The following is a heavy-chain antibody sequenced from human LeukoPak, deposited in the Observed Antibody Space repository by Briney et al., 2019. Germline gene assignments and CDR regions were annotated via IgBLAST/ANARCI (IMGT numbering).Heavy chain of an antibody. V-gene: IGHV1-46*01. Sequence: ASVKVSCKASGYTFTSYYMHWVRQAPGQGLEWMGIINPSGGSTSYAQKFQGRVTMTRDTSTSTVYMELSSLRSEDTAVYYCARDFRDDCSSTSCSNFDYWGQGTLVTVFS. D-gene: IGHD2-2*01. J-gene: IGHJ4*02. CDR2: INPSGGST. CDR3: ARDFRDDCSSTSCSNFDY. CDR1: GYTFTSYY.